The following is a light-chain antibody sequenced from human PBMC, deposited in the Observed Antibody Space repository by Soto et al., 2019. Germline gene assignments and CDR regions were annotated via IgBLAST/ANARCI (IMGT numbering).Light chain of an antibody. J-gene: IGLJ3*02. CDR3: AAWDDSLSCRV. Sequence: QSVLTQPPSASGTPGQRVTMSCSGSSSNIGSNYVYWYQQLPGTAPKLLIYRSNQRPSGVPDRFSGSKSGTSASLAISGLRSEDEADYYCAAWDDSLSCRVFGGGTKLTVL. CDR1: SSNIGSNY. V-gene: IGLV1-47*01. CDR2: RSN.